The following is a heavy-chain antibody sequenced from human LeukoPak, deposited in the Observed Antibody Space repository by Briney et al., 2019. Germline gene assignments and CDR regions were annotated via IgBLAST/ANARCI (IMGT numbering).Heavy chain of an antibody. CDR3: ASPRC. J-gene: IGHJ4*02. CDR1: GFAFSSHW. Sequence: GGSLRLSCAASGFAFSSHWMHWVRQAPGKGLVWVSRLDSGGSTTSYADSVKGRFTISRDNSKNTLYLQMNSLRAEDTAVYYCASPRCWGQGTLVTVSS. V-gene: IGHV3-74*01. CDR2: LDSGGSTT. D-gene: IGHD2-8*01.